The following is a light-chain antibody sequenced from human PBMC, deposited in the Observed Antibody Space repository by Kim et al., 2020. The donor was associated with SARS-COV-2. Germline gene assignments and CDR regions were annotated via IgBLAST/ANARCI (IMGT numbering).Light chain of an antibody. V-gene: IGKV2-30*01. CDR3: MQGTHWPYS. J-gene: IGKJ2*03. CDR2: KVS. CDR1: QSLVYSDGNTY. Sequence: QPASISCSSSQSLVYSDGNTYLSWFEQRPGQSPRRLIYKVSNRDCGVPDRFSGSGSGTDFTLTINRVEAEDVAVYYCMQGTHWPYSFGLGTKLEI.